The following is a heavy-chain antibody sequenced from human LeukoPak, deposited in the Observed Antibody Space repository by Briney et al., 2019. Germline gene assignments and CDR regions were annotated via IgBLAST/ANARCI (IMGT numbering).Heavy chain of an antibody. CDR3: ARESSYGDYEYNWFDP. Sequence: ASVKVSCKASGYTFTGYYMHWVRQAPGQGLEWMGWINPNSGGTNYAQKFQGRVTMTRDTSISTAYMELSRLRSDDTAVYYCARESSYGDYEYNWFDPWGQGTLVTVSS. CDR1: GYTFTGYY. J-gene: IGHJ5*02. V-gene: IGHV1-2*02. CDR2: INPNSGGT. D-gene: IGHD4-17*01.